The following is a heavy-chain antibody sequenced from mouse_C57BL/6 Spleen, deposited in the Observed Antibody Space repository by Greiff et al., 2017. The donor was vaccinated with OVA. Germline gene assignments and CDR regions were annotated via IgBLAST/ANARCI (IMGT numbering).Heavy chain of an antibody. CDR3: AREGTGWYFDV. J-gene: IGHJ1*03. CDR1: GFTFSSYA. CDR2: ISDGGSYT. Sequence: EVQVVESGGGLVKPGGSLKLSCAASGFTFSSYAMSWVRQTPEKRLEWVATISDGGSYTYYPDNVKGRFTISRDNAKNNLYLQMSHLKSEDTAMYYCAREGTGWYFDVWGTGTTVTVSS. V-gene: IGHV5-4*01. D-gene: IGHD3-3*01.